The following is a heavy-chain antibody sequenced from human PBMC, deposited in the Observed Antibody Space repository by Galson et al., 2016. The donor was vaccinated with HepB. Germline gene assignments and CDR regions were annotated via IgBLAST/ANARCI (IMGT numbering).Heavy chain of an antibody. Sequence: SLRLSCAASGFCFSTFWMTWVRQAPGKEREWITYISSSGSTKYYEDSVKGRFNVSRDNVKHSLSLQMNSLRAEETAFYYCASYLEGFDIWGQGTLVTVSS. CDR3: ASYLEGFDI. J-gene: IGHJ3*02. CDR1: GFCFSTFW. V-gene: IGHV3-48*03. CDR2: ISSSGSTK.